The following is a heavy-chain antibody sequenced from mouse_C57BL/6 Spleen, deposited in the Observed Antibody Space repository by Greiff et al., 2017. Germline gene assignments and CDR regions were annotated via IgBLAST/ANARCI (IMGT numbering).Heavy chain of an antibody. D-gene: IGHD1-1*01. CDR2: IDPEDGDT. Sequence: EVKLMESGAELVRPGASVKLSCTASGFNIKDYYMHWVKQRPEQGLEWIGRIDPEDGDTEYAPKFQGKATMTADTSSNTAYLQLSSLTSEDTAVYYCTPITTVVAEDYWGQGTTLTVSS. V-gene: IGHV14-1*01. J-gene: IGHJ2*01. CDR3: TPITTVVAEDY. CDR1: GFNIKDYY.